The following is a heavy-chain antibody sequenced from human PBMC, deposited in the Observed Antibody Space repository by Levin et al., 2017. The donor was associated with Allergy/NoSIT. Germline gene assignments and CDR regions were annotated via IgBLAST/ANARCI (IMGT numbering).Heavy chain of an antibody. CDR1: GGSISSGGYS. CDR3: ASLFVLLLIVLVPAAAYSGYDSDY. D-gene: IGHD2-2*01. Sequence: SETLSLTCAVSGGSISSGGYSWSWIRQPPGKGLEWIGYIYHSGSTYYNPSLKSRVTISVDRSKNQFSLKLSSVTAADTAVYYCASLFVLLLIVLVPAAAYSGYDSDYWSQGTLVTVSS. J-gene: IGHJ4*02. V-gene: IGHV4-30-2*01. CDR2: IYHSGST.